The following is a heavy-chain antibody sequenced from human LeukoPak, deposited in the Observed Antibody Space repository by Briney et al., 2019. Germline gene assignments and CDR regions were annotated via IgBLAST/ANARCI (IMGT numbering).Heavy chain of an antibody. CDR3: ARDTLGEGEDANYAVYYFDY. V-gene: IGHV3-7*01. D-gene: IGHD4/OR15-4a*01. Sequence: GGSLRLSCAASGFTFSSYWMSWVRQAPGKGLEWVANIKQDGSEKYYVDSVKGRFTISRDNAKNSLYLQMNSLRADDTAFYYCARDTLGEGEDANYAVYYFDYWGQGTVVTVSS. J-gene: IGHJ4*02. CDR2: IKQDGSEK. CDR1: GFTFSSYW.